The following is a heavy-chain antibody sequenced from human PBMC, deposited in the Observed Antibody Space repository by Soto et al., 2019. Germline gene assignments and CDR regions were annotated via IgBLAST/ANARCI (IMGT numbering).Heavy chain of an antibody. CDR1: GGSISSGGYS. D-gene: IGHD6-13*01. J-gene: IGHJ5*02. Sequence: SETLSLTCAVSGGSISSGGYSWSWIRQPPGKGLEWIGYIYHSGSTYYNPSLKSRVTISADTSKNQFSLKLNSVTAADTAVYYCARHLSSGSNWYFWFDPWGQGTLVTVSS. CDR2: IYHSGST. V-gene: IGHV4-30-2*03. CDR3: ARHLSSGSNWYFWFDP.